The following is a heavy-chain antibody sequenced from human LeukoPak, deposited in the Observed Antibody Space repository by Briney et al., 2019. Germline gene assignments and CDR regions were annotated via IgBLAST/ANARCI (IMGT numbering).Heavy chain of an antibody. J-gene: IGHJ3*02. Sequence: SETLSLTCAVYGGSFSGYYWSWIRQPPGKGLEWIGEINHSGSTNYNPSLKSRVTISVDTSKNQFSLKLSSVTAADTAVYYCARQDRYNWSPGAFDIWGQGTMVTVSS. V-gene: IGHV4-34*01. CDR1: GGSFSGYY. CDR2: INHSGST. D-gene: IGHD1-20*01. CDR3: ARQDRYNWSPGAFDI.